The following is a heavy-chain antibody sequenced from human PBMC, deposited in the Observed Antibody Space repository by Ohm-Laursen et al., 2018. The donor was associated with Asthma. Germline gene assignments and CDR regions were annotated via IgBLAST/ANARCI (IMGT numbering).Heavy chain of an antibody. D-gene: IGHD3-3*01. CDR2: IYYSGST. CDR1: GGSVSSGSYY. V-gene: IGHV4-61*01. CDR3: ARETRAYDFWSGYYTDYDDYWYFDL. J-gene: IGHJ2*01. Sequence: SETLSLTWTVSGGSVSSGSYYWSWIRQPPGKGLEWIGYIYYSGSTNYNPSLKSRVTISVDTSKNQFSLKLSSVTAADTAVYYCARETRAYDFWSGYYTDYDDYWYFDLWGRGTLVTVSS.